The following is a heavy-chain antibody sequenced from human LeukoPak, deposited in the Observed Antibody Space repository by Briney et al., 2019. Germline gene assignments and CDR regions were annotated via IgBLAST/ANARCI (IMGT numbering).Heavy chain of an antibody. CDR2: INPNSGGT. CDR3: ARHGRITIFGVVIHAFDI. D-gene: IGHD3-3*01. V-gene: IGHV1-2*02. Sequence: ASVKVSCKASGYTFTGYYMHWLRQAPGQGLEWMGWINPNSGGTNYAQKFQGRVTMTRDTSISTAYMELSRLRSDDTAVYYCARHGRITIFGVVIHAFDIWGQGTMVTVSS. J-gene: IGHJ3*02. CDR1: GYTFTGYY.